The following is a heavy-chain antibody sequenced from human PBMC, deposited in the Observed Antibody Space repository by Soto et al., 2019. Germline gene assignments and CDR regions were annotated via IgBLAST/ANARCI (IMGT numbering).Heavy chain of an antibody. V-gene: IGHV3-23*01. J-gene: IGHJ4*01. D-gene: IGHD3-3*01. CDR1: GFSFSDYA. CDR3: AKGRASTVYGVDIRFDY. Sequence: PGGSLRLSCKASGFSFSDYAMTWARQAPGKGLEWVSVISGSGDNTFYAASVKGRFAISRDNSKNVLYLQMNSLSADGAAVYFCAKGRASTVYGVDIRFDYWGLGTLVTVSS. CDR2: ISGSGDNT.